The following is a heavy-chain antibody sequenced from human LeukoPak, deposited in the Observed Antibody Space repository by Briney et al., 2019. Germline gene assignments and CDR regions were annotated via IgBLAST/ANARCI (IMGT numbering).Heavy chain of an antibody. CDR1: GFTFDDYG. CDR3: ARHHCSGGSCYYYFDY. V-gene: IGHV3-11*01. CDR2: ISLSGSST. J-gene: IGHJ4*02. D-gene: IGHD2-15*01. Sequence: GGSLRLSCAASGFTFDDYGMSWIRQAPGKGLEWVSYISLSGSSTYYADSVKGRSTISRDDAKNSVYLQMNSLRAEDTAVYYCARHHCSGGSCYYYFDYWGQGTLVTVPS.